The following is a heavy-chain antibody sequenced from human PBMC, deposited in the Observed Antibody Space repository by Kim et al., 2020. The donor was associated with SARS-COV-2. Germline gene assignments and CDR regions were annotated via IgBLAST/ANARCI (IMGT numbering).Heavy chain of an antibody. CDR2: INHSGST. Sequence: SETLSLTCAVYGWSFSGYYWSWIRQPPGKGLEWIGEINHSGSTNYNPSLKSRVTISVDTSKNQFSLKLSSVTAADTAVYYCARGKRKIITMIARSQYAFDIWGQGTMVTVSS. CDR3: ARGKRKIITMIARSQYAFDI. CDR1: GWSFSGYY. J-gene: IGHJ3*02. D-gene: IGHD3-22*01. V-gene: IGHV4-34*01.